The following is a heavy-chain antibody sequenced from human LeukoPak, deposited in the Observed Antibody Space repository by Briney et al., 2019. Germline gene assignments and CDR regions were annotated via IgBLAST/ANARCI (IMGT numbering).Heavy chain of an antibody. CDR2: ILYSGSN. CDR1: GGSISRSSYY. D-gene: IGHD2-2*01. V-gene: IGHV4-39*01. CDR3: AKMDSSSSSCYYYYGMDV. J-gene: IGHJ6*02. Sequence: SGTLSLTCTVSGGSISRSSYYWGWVRQPPGKGLEWIGSILYSGSNYFNPSRKGRVTISVDPSKNQFSLKLTSVTAADTAVYYCAKMDSSSSSCYYYYGMDVWGQRTTVTLSS.